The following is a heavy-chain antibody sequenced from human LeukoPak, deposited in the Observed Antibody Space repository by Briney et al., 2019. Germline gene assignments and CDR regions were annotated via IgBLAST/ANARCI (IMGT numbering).Heavy chain of an antibody. CDR3: AKRGVVIRVILVGFHKEAYYFDS. Sequence: PGGSLRLSCAASGFTVSSNDMSWVRQAPGKGLEWVSVIYSGGSTYYADSVKGRFTISRDNPKNTLYLQMNNLRADDTAVYFCAKRGVVIRVILVGFHKEAYYFDSWGQGALVTVSS. D-gene: IGHD3-22*01. CDR1: GFTVSSND. CDR2: IYSGGST. V-gene: IGHV3-53*01. J-gene: IGHJ4*02.